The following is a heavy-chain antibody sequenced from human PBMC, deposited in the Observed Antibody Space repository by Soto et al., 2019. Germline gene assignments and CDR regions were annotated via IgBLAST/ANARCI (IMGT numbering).Heavy chain of an antibody. CDR1: GFTFSSYW. Sequence: EVQLVESGGGLVQPGGSLRLSCVASGFTFSSYWMHWVRQAPGKGLVWVSRINSDGSSTSYADSVKGRFTSSRDNAKNTRYLQRNSLRAEDTAVYYCVRTSLVVAAATREDYWGQGTLVTVSS. V-gene: IGHV3-74*01. J-gene: IGHJ4*02. CDR2: INSDGSST. CDR3: VRTSLVVAAATREDY. D-gene: IGHD2-15*01.